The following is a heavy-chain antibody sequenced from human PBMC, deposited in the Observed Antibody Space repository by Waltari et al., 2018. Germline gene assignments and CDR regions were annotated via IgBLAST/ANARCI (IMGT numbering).Heavy chain of an antibody. Sequence: EVQLVESGGGLVQPGGSLRLSCAASGFSVSGVYMAWVRQAPGKGLQWVSIIYSGGRTYYADSVKGRFTIARDNSKNTVFLQMNSLRVDDTAVYYCARPVGNETWGQGTLVTVSS. CDR3: ARPVGNET. D-gene: IGHD1-26*01. CDR2: IYSGGRT. J-gene: IGHJ5*02. V-gene: IGHV3-53*01. CDR1: GFSVSGVY.